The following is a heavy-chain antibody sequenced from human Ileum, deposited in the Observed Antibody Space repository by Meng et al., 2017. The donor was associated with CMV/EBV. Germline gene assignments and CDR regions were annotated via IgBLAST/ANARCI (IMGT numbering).Heavy chain of an antibody. CDR2: ISFDGSST. J-gene: IGHJ4*01. CDR1: GFTLSNYW. D-gene: IGHD6-19*01. Sequence: VQLVGSGGGLVQPGGSLRLSCAASGFTLSNYWMKWVRQAPGKGLVWVASISFDGSSTNYADSVKGRFTMSRDNAKNTMYLQMNSLTTEDTAVYFCVTNSGGLGYWGHGTLVTVSS. CDR3: VTNSGGLGY. V-gene: IGHV3-74*01.